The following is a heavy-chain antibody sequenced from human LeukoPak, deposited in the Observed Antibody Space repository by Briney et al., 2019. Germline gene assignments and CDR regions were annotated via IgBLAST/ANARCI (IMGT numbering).Heavy chain of an antibody. CDR3: ARDGSSGYLHFDY. D-gene: IGHD3-22*01. J-gene: IGHJ4*02. CDR1: GFTFSSYG. CDR2: IWHDGSNK. V-gene: IGHV3-33*08. Sequence: GGSLRLSCAASGFTFSSYGMHWVRQAPGKGLEWVAVIWHDGSNKYYSDPVKGRFTISRDNSKNTLYLQMTSLRVEDTAVHYCARDGSSGYLHFDYWGQGTLVTVSS.